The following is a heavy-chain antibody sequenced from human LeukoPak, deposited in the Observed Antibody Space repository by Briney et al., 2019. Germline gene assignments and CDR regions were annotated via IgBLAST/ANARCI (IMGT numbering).Heavy chain of an antibody. V-gene: IGHV1-2*02. CDR1: GYTFTGYY. CDR3: ARVIEAGGLYGMDV. J-gene: IGHJ6*02. Sequence: ASVKVSFKASGYTFTGYYIHWVRQAPGQGLEGVGWIYPNSAGTKYAQKFQGRVTMTRDTSISTAYMELSSLRSDDTALYYCARVIEAGGLYGMDVWGQGTTVTVSS. CDR2: IYPNSAGT. D-gene: IGHD6-13*01.